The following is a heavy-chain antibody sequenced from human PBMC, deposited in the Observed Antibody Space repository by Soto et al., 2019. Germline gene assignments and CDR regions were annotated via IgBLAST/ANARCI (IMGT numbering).Heavy chain of an antibody. D-gene: IGHD3-22*01. CDR3: ARSSAVITTLDYFDY. CDR2: INYSGST. CDR1: SGSISSSLNH. Sequence: SETLSLTCIVSSGSISSSLNHWGWIRQPPGKGMEWIGNINYSGSTYYNPSLQSRLTISVDTSKNQFSLKLSSVTAADTAVYYCARSSAVITTLDYFDYWGQGTLVTVSS. J-gene: IGHJ4*02. V-gene: IGHV4-39*01.